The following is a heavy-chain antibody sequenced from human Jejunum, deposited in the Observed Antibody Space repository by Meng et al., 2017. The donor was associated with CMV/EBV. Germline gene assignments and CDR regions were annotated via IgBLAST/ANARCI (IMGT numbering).Heavy chain of an antibody. CDR2: IYPGDSDT. D-gene: IGHD3-3*01. J-gene: IGHJ4*02. CDR3: ARGSAFYDFWSIYYRPSYLDY. V-gene: IGHV5-51*01. Sequence: IGCVRQMPGKGLGCVGIIYPGDSDTRYSPPFQGQVTISADDSINTVYLQWWSSLKASDTAVYFCARGSAFYDFWSIYYRPSYLDYWGQGTLVTVSS.